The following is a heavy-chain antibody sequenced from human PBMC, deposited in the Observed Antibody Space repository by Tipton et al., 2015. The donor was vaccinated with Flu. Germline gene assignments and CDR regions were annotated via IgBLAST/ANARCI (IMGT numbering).Heavy chain of an antibody. J-gene: IGHJ4*02. Sequence: SLRLSCAASGFTFSSYSMNWVRQAPGKGLEWVSSISSSSSYIYYADSVKGRFTISRDNAKNSLYLQMNSRRAEDTAVYYCASRSSSAYWGQGTLVTVSS. CDR1: GFTFSSYS. CDR2: ISSSSSYI. D-gene: IGHD6-13*01. CDR3: ASRSSSAY. V-gene: IGHV3-21*01.